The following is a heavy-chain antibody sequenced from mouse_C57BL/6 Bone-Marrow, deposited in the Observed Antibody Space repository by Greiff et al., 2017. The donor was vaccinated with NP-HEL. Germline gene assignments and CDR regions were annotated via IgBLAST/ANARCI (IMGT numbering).Heavy chain of an antibody. D-gene: IGHD1-1*01. CDR1: GFSLTSYG. J-gene: IGHJ1*03. V-gene: IGHV2-2*01. CDR2: IWSGGST. Sequence: QVQLKESGPGLVQPSQSLSITCTVSGFSLTSYGVHWVRQSPGKGLEWLGVIWSGGSTDYNAAFISRLSISKDNSKSQVFFKMNSLQADDTAIYYCARNFGLLLRYYWYFDVWGTGTTVTVSS. CDR3: ARNFGLLLRYYWYFDV.